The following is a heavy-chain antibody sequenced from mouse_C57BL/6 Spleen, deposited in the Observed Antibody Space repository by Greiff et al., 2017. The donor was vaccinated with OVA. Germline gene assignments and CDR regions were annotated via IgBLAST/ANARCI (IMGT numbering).Heavy chain of an antibody. CDR1: GYTFTDYN. J-gene: IGHJ2*01. V-gene: IGHV1-18*01. D-gene: IGHD1-1*01. Sequence: VQLQQSGPELVKPGASVKIPCKASGYTFTDYNMDWVKQSHGTSLEWIGDINPNNGGTIYNQKFKGKAPLTVDKSSSTAYMELRSLTSDDTAVYYGARSITTLGGLRALDYWGQGTTLTGSS. CDR2: INPNNGGT. CDR3: ARSITTLGGLRALDY.